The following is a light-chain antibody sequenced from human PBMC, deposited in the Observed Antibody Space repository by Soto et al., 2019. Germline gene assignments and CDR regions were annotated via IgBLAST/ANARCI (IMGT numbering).Light chain of an antibody. CDR2: LSS. CDR3: MQALQTPYT. J-gene: IGKJ2*01. CDR1: QSLLNSNGYKY. Sequence: DIVMTQSPLSLPVTPGEPASISCRSSQSLLNSNGYKYLDWYLQKPGQSPQLLIYLSSYRASGVPDRFSGSGSGTDFTLKISRVEAEDVGVYYCMQALQTPYTFGQGTKLEIK. V-gene: IGKV2-28*01.